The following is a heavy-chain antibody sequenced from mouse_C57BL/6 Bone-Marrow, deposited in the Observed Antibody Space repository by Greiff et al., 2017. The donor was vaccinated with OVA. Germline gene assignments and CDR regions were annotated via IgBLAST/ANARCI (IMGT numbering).Heavy chain of an antibody. V-gene: IGHV1-69*01. CDR3: ARDYDYDGGLYYAMDY. D-gene: IGHD2-4*01. CDR2: IDPSDSYT. J-gene: IGHJ4*01. Sequence: QVHVKQPGAELVMPGASVKLSCKASGYTFTSYWMHWVKQRPGQGLEWIGEIDPSDSYTNYNQKFKGKSTLTVDKSSSTAYMQLSSLTSEDSAVYYCARDYDYDGGLYYAMDYWGQGTSVTVSS. CDR1: GYTFTSYW.